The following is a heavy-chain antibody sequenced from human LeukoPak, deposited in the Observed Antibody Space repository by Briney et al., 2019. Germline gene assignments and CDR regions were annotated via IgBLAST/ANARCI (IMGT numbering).Heavy chain of an antibody. V-gene: IGHV3-30-3*01. Sequence: GGSLRLSCAASGFTFSNYAMNWVRQAPGKGLEWVAVISYDGSNKYYADSVKGRFTISRDNSKNTLYLQMNSLRAEDTTVYYCARDRDYDYYYGMDVWGQGTTVTVSS. J-gene: IGHJ6*02. CDR2: ISYDGSNK. CDR3: ARDRDYDYYYGMDV. CDR1: GFTFSNYA. D-gene: IGHD3-10*01.